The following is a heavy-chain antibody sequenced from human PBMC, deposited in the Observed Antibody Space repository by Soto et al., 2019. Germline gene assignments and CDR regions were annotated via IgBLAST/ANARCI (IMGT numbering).Heavy chain of an antibody. J-gene: IGHJ2*01. D-gene: IGHD4-4*01. CDR1: GFTFSSYA. Sequence: QVQLVESGGGVVQPGRSLRLSCAASGFTFSSYAMHWVRQAPGQGLEWVAVISYDGSNKYYADSVKGRFTISRDNSKNTLYLQMKSLRAEDTAVYYCARPLWRDDYNWGYFDLWGRGTLVTVSS. CDR3: ARPLWRDDYNWGYFDL. V-gene: IGHV3-30-3*01. CDR2: ISYDGSNK.